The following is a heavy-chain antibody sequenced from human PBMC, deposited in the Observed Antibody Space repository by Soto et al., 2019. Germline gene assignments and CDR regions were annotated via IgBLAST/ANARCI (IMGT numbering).Heavy chain of an antibody. V-gene: IGHV3-7*02. CDR1: GFTFSSRW. Sequence: EVRLVESGGGLVQPGGSLRLSCEASGFTFSSRWMTWVRQGPGKGLEWVANIHEDKNAKDYVDSVKGRFTISRDNAKKSLYLQINSLSDEDTAVYYCATHDGPAAAGLVLDFWGQGALVIVSS. CDR2: IHEDKNAK. CDR3: ATHDGPAAAGLVLDF. D-gene: IGHD6-25*01. J-gene: IGHJ4*02.